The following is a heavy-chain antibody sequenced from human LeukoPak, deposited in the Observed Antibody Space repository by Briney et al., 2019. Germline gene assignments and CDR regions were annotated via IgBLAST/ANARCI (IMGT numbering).Heavy chain of an antibody. V-gene: IGHV4-4*07. CDR1: GGSISGYY. D-gene: IGHD6-6*01. J-gene: IGHJ4*02. CDR2: INTSGNT. Sequence: PPETLSLTCTVSGGSISGYYWTWIRQPAGKGLEWIGRINTSGNTNYNPSLKSRVTMSTDTSKNQFSLILNSVTAADTAVYYCAREGRSSSSGYWGQGILVTVSS. CDR3: AREGRSSSSGY.